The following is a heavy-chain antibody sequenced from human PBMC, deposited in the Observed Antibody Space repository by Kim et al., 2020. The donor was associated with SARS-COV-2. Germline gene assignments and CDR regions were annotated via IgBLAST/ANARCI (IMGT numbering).Heavy chain of an antibody. CDR3: ARDSEPADY. CDR2: GGP. J-gene: IGHJ4*02. Sequence: GGPKYDQKFQGRVTMTRDTSISAAYMELSRLRSDDTAGYYCARDSEPADYWGQGTLVTVSS. V-gene: IGHV1-2*02. D-gene: IGHD2-2*01.